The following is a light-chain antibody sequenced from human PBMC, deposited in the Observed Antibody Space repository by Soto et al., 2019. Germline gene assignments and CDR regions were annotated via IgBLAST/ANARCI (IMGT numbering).Light chain of an antibody. CDR3: QQRSTSPLFT. CDR1: QTVSRY. J-gene: IGKJ4*01. Sequence: VLTQSPATLFLSPGERATLSCRASQTVSRYLAWYQQKPGQAPRLLIYYASNRATGIPARFSGSGSGTYYTLTISSLAPEDFAVYYCQQRSTSPLFTFGGGTKVEI. V-gene: IGKV3-11*01. CDR2: YAS.